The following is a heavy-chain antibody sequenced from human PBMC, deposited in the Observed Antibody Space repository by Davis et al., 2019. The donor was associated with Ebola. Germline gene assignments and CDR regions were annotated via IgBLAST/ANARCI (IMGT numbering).Heavy chain of an antibody. Sequence: GESLKISCKGSGYSFTAYWIGWVRQMPGKGLEWMGLIYPADSDTRYSPSLQGQVTILADKSISTAYLQWSSLKASDTAMYYCARHKFSSSDPFDYWGQGTLVTVSS. D-gene: IGHD6-6*01. CDR1: GYSFTAYW. J-gene: IGHJ4*02. V-gene: IGHV5-51*01. CDR2: IYPADSDT. CDR3: ARHKFSSSDPFDY.